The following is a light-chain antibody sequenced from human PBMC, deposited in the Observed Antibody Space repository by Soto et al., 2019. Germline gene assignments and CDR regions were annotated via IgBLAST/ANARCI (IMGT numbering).Light chain of an antibody. CDR3: QAYDYILTASV. V-gene: IGLV3-21*02. Sequence: SYELTQPPSVSVAPGQTATITCGGKKIGFKSVNWYQQEAGQAPVLVVYDDSARPSGIPARFSGSSSGNTATLTISRVEAGDEADYYCQAYDYILTASVFGGGTQLTVL. CDR1: KIGFKS. J-gene: IGLJ3*02. CDR2: DDS.